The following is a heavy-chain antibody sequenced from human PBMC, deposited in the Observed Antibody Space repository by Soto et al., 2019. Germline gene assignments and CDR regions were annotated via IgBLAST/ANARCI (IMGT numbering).Heavy chain of an antibody. J-gene: IGHJ4*02. CDR2: INYGGSP. Sequence: QLQLQESGPGLVKPSETLSLTCTVSGGSISSSGYYWGWIRQPPGKGLEWIGSINYGGSPYYTPALTSRVTISVDTSANQFSLKLSSVTAADTAVYYCARLPHYGDPKAGIWGRGTLVTVSS. D-gene: IGHD4-17*01. CDR3: ARLPHYGDPKAGI. V-gene: IGHV4-39*01. CDR1: GGSISSSGYY.